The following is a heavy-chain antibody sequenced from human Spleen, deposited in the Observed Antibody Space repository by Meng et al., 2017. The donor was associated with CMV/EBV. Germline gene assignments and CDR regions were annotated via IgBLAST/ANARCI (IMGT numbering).Heavy chain of an antibody. V-gene: IGHV3-30*03. CDR3: ASPPSSGRDY. J-gene: IGHJ4*02. Sequence: LSCTGYGFKFSEYGMTWVRQAPGKGLEWVAVISHDGRNIYYADSLKGRFTVSRDNSQNSLHLQMNSLRPDDTAIYYCASPPSSGRDYWGQGTLVTVSS. CDR1: GFKFSEYG. CDR2: ISHDGRNI. D-gene: IGHD6-19*01.